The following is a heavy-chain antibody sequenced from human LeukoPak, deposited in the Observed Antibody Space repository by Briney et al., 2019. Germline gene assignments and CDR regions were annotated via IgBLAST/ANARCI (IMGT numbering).Heavy chain of an antibody. D-gene: IGHD3-22*01. Sequence: PGGSLRLSCAASGSTVSGSYMSWVRQAPGKGLEWVSVIHSGGNTYYADSVKGRFTISRDNSKNTVYLQMNSLRAEDTAVYYCARDLNSSGSYWGQGTLVTVSS. V-gene: IGHV3-53*01. CDR2: IHSGGNT. CDR1: GSTVSGSY. CDR3: ARDLNSSGSY. J-gene: IGHJ4*02.